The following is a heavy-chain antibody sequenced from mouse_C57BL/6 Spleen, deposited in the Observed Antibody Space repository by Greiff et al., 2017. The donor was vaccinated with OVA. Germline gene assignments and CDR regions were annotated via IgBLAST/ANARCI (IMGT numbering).Heavy chain of an antibody. V-gene: IGHV1-72*01. CDR1: GYPFTGYC. Sequence: QVQLQQPGAELVKPGASVKLSCKASGYPFTGYCMHWVKQRPGRGLAWIGWIDPHSGGTRYNEKFTSKATLTVDKPSSTAYMQLSSLTSEDSAVYYCAKGYGSSLWFAYWGQGTLVTVSA. CDR3: AKGYGSSLWFAY. CDR2: IDPHSGGT. D-gene: IGHD1-1*01. J-gene: IGHJ3*01.